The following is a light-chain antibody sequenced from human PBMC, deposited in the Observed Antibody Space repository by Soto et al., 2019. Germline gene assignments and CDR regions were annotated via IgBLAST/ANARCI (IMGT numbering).Light chain of an antibody. CDR1: QSLVDSDGNTY. J-gene: IGKJ1*01. CDR2: KVS. CDR3: MQATQFPWT. V-gene: IGKV2-24*01. Sequence: IVMTQTPLSSAVILGQPASISCRSAQSLVDSDGNTYLSWLHQRPGQPPRLLIYKVSNRLSGVPDRFSGSGAGTYFTLRISRVEAEDVGLYYCMQATQFPWTFGQGTKVDIK.